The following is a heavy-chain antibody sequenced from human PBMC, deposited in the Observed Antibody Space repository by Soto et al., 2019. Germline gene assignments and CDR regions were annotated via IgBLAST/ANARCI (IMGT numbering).Heavy chain of an antibody. CDR3: ARTKNYYGSGSLDY. D-gene: IGHD3-10*01. J-gene: IGHJ4*02. Sequence: SVKVSCKASGYTFTSYGISWVRQAPGQGLEWMGGIITIFGKANYAQKFQGRVTITADESTSTAYMELSSLRSEDTAVYYCARTKNYYGSGSLDYWGQGTLVTISS. V-gene: IGHV1-69*13. CDR1: GYTFTSYG. CDR2: IITIFGKA.